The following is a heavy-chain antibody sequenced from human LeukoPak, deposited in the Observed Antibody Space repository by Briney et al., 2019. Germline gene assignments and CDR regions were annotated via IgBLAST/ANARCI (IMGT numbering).Heavy chain of an antibody. CDR3: AKLGGWTGWFFDY. CDR1: GFTFSNFA. Sequence: SGGSLRLSCAASGFTFSNFAISWVRQAPGRGLEWVSAISKSGDNSYYADSVKGRFTISRDNSKNTIYLQMNSLRVEDTAVYYCAKLGGWTGWFFDYWGQGTVVTVSS. J-gene: IGHJ4*02. CDR2: ISKSGDNS. V-gene: IGHV3-23*01. D-gene: IGHD6-19*01.